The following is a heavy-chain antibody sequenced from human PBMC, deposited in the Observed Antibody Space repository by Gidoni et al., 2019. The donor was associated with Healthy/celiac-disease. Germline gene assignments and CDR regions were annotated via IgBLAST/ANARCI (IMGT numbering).Heavy chain of an antibody. D-gene: IGHD6-19*01. J-gene: IGHJ4*02. CDR2: IKSKTDGGTT. Sequence: EVQLVESGGGLVKPGGSLRLSCAASGFTFSNAWLSWVRQAPGKGLEWVGRIKSKTDGGTTDYAAPVKGRFTISRDDSKNTLYLQMNSLKTEDTAVYYCTTRIAVAGPTSAPMFSDYWGQGTLVTVSS. V-gene: IGHV3-15*01. CDR1: GFTFSNAW. CDR3: TTRIAVAGPTSAPMFSDY.